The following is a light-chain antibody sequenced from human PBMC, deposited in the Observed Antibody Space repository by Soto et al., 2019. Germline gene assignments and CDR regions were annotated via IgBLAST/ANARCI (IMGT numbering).Light chain of an antibody. V-gene: IGKV1-33*01. CDR2: DAS. J-gene: IGKJ4*01. CDR3: QQYDNLPLT. Sequence: DIQLTQSPSSLSASVGDRVTITCQASQAIITYLNWFQQKPGKAPKLLIYDASHLETGAPSRFSGSGSGTAFTFTISSLQPEDIGTYFCQQYDNLPLTFGGGTRWIS. CDR1: QAIITY.